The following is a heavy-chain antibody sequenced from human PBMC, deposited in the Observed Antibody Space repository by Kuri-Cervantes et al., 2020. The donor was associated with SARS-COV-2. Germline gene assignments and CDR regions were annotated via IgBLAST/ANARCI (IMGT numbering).Heavy chain of an antibody. CDR1: GGSISSHY. J-gene: IGHJ3*02. CDR2: IYYSGST. CDR3: ARDYLGWDDLDAFDI. Sequence: SETLSLTCTVSGGSISSHYWSWIRQPPGKGLEWIGYIYYSGSTNYNPSLKSRVTISVDTSKNQFSLKLSSVTAADTAVYYCARDYLGWDDLDAFDIWGQGTMVTVSS. D-gene: IGHD3-3*01. V-gene: IGHV4-59*11.